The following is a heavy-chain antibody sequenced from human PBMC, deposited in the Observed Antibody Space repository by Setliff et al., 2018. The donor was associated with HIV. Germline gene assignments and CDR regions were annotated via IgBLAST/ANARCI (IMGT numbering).Heavy chain of an antibody. CDR3: ASAQYCAGCYGPHGAFDV. CDR1: GGAINSYY. J-gene: IGHJ3*01. CDR2: SYYTGSA. Sequence: SETLSLTWNVSGGAINSYYWSWIRQPPGKPLQWIGYSYYTGSAIYNPSLDSRVTMSLDTSNRQFSLNLRSVTAADTAIYFCASAQYCAGCYGPHGAFDVWGPGSTVTVSS. V-gene: IGHV4-59*01. D-gene: IGHD2-2*01.